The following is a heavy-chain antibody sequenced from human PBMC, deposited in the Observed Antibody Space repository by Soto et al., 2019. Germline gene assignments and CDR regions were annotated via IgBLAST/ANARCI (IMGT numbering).Heavy chain of an antibody. D-gene: IGHD3-10*01. CDR1: GYTFTTYG. CDR3: TREGSAPYYYYGMDA. Sequence: QVQLEQSAPEVKKPGASVKVSCKASGYTFTTYGISWVRQAPGQGLEWLGWINTHNGNTNYAQNLQGRVIMTADTSTSTAYMELRSLRSDDTAIYYCTREGSAPYYYYGMDACSQGTTVTVSS. J-gene: IGHJ6*02. CDR2: INTHNGNT. V-gene: IGHV1-18*01.